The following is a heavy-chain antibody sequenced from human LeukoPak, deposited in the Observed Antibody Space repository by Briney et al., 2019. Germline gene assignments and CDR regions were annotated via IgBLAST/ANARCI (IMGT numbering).Heavy chain of an antibody. CDR3: VRDATAAAGTGG. CDR1: GYTFTGYY. J-gene: IGHJ4*02. V-gene: IGHV1-2*02. CDR2: INPNSGGT. D-gene: IGHD6-13*01. Sequence: ASVKVSCKASGYTFTGYYMHWVRQAPGQGLEWMGWINPNSGGTDYSQKFQGRVTMTRDTSISTAYMELSSLRSDDRAVYYCVRDATAAAGTGGWGQGTLVTVSS.